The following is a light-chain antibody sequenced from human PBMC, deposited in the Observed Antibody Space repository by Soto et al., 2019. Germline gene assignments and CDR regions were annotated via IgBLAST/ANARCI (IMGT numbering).Light chain of an antibody. J-gene: IGKJ1*01. CDR1: QSVSSSY. V-gene: IGKV3-20*01. CDR3: QRYGSSPWT. Sequence: EIVLTQSPGTLSLSPGERATLSCRASQSVSSSYLAWYQQKPGQAPRLLIYGASSRATGIPDRFSGSGSGTDFTLTSSRGEPEDFAVYYCQRYGSSPWTFGQGTKVEIK. CDR2: GAS.